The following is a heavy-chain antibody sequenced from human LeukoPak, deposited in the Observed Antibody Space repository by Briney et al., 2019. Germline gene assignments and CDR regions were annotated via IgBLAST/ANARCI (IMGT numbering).Heavy chain of an antibody. D-gene: IGHD2-21*02. V-gene: IGHV4-39*01. CDR1: GGSISSSSYY. CDR2: IYYSGST. Sequence: PETSDLICTVSGGSISSSSYYWGWIRQPPGKGLEWIGSIYYSGSTYYNPSLKSRVTISVDTSKNQFSLRLTSVTAADTAVYYCARHGHHGDHDYWGHGNLCSVSS. J-gene: IGHJ4*01. CDR3: ARHGHHGDHDY.